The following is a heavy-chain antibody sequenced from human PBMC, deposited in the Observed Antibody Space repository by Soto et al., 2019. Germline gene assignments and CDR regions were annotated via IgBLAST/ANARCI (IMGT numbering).Heavy chain of an antibody. J-gene: IGHJ4*02. Sequence: QVQLVQSGAEEKKPGASVKVSCKASGYTFTSYAMHWVRQAPGQRLEWMGWINAGNGNTKYSQKFQGRVTITRDTSASTAYMELSSLRSEDTAVYYCARVTPYSGRGIDYWGQGTLVTVSS. D-gene: IGHD1-26*01. CDR2: INAGNGNT. V-gene: IGHV1-3*05. CDR3: ARVTPYSGRGIDY. CDR1: GYTFTSYA.